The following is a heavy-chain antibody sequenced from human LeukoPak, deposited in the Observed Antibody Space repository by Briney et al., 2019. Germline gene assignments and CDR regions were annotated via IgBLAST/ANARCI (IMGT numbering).Heavy chain of an antibody. J-gene: IGHJ4*02. V-gene: IGHV3-74*01. D-gene: IGHD3-10*01. CDR1: GFTFSSHW. Sequence: HAGGSLRLSCAASGFTFSSHWMHWVRQAPGKGLVWVSRINSDGSSTSYADSVKGRFTISRDNAKNTLYLQMNSLRVEDTAVYYCAREWSGFGELPDYWGQGTLVTVSS. CDR3: AREWSGFGELPDY. CDR2: INSDGSST.